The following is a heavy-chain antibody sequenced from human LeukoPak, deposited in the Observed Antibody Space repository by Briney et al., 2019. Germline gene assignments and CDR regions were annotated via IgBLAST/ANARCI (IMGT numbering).Heavy chain of an antibody. CDR2: IYYSGST. D-gene: IGHD5-12*01. CDR3: AREGYDAFDI. V-gene: IGHV4-59*01. CDR1: GGSISSYY. Sequence: PSETLSLTCTVSGGSISSYYWSWTRQPPGKGLEWIGYIYYSGSTNYNPSLKSRVTISVDTSKNQFSLKLSSVTAADTAVYYCAREGYDAFDIWGQGTMVTVSS. J-gene: IGHJ3*02.